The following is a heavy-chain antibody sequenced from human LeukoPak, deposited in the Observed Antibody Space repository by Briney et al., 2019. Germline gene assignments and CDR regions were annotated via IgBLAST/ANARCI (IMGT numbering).Heavy chain of an antibody. Sequence: PGGSLRLSCAASGFLFSSHWMHWVRQAPGKGLVWVSRMSSDGSRTTYTDSVKGRFTISRDNSKNTLYLQMNSLRAEDTAVYYCARDRGGYCSGGSCYPGRGFDIWGQGTMVTVSS. CDR1: GFLFSSHW. CDR3: ARDRGGYCSGGSCYPGRGFDI. J-gene: IGHJ3*02. CDR2: MSSDGSRT. V-gene: IGHV3-74*01. D-gene: IGHD2-15*01.